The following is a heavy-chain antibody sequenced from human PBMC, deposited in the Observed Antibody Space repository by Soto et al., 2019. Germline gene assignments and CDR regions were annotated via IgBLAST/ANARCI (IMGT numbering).Heavy chain of an antibody. V-gene: IGHV2-5*02. D-gene: IGHD2-21*02. CDR3: ALSRCGGDFLRYFSAHYDDGMDV. Sequence: QITLKESGPTLVKPTQTLTLTCTFSGFSLNTGGLGVGWIRQPPGKALEWLALIYWDGDKRYSPCLKSRLSTTKETSNNTVVLTMTNMDPVDTATYYCALSRCGGDFLRYFSAHYDDGMDVWGQGTTVTVSS. J-gene: IGHJ6*02. CDR2: IYWDGDK. CDR1: GFSLNTGGLG.